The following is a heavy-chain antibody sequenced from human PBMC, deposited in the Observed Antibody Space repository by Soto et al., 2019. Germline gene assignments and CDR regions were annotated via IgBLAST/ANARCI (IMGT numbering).Heavy chain of an antibody. CDR2: VYHTGTT. Sequence: HLQESGPGLVKPSQTLSLTCVVSGGPVSGDDLYWSWIRHLPGKGLEWIANVYHTGTTYYNPSLKSRVSMSVDTSQNQFSLILASVTAADTAVYYCARALVTDYNSRDYHYYFAMDVWGQGISVTVSS. D-gene: IGHD3-22*01. CDR1: GGPVSGDDLY. V-gene: IGHV4-31*02. CDR3: ARALVTDYNSRDYHYYFAMDV. J-gene: IGHJ6*02.